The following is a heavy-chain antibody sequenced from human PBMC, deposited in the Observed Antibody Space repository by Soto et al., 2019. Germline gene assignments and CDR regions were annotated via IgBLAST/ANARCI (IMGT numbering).Heavy chain of an antibody. J-gene: IGHJ6*02. CDR1: GGTFSSYA. V-gene: IGHV1-69*01. D-gene: IGHD2-15*01. CDR2: IIPIFGTA. CDR3: AGGVVVVVAATISYYYYYGMDV. Sequence: QVQLVQSGAEVKKPGSSVKVSCKASGGTFSSYAISWVRQAPGQGLEWMGGIIPIFGTANYAQKVQGRVTITADEYTSTAYMELSSLRSADTAVYYCAGGVVVVVAATISYYYYYGMDVWGQGPTVTVSS.